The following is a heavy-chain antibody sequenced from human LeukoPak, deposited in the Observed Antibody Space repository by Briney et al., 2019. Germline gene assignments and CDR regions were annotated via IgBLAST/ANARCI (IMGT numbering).Heavy chain of an antibody. CDR2: IYYSGST. CDR3: ARHWGSNYYDSSVHDAFDI. D-gene: IGHD3-22*01. J-gene: IGHJ3*02. V-gene: IGHV4-30-4*01. CDR1: GVSFSGYY. Sequence: SETLSLTCAVYGVSFSGYYWSWICQPPGKGLEWIGYIYYSGSTYYNPSLKSRVTISVDTSKNQFSLKLSSVTAADTAVYYCARHWGSNYYDSSVHDAFDIWGQGTMVTVSS.